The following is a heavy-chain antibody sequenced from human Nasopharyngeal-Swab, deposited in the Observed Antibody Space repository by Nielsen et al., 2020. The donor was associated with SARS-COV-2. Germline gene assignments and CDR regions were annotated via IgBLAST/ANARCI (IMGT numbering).Heavy chain of an antibody. V-gene: IGHV3-23*01. CDR3: AKAPYLRGLDV. CDR1: GFTFA. D-gene: IGHD2-21*01. J-gene: IGHJ6*02. Sequence: GESLKISCAASGFTFAMSWVRQAPGKGLDWVSIISGSGDTTYYADSAKDRFAISRDNSKNTLYLEMNSLRVEDTAVYYCAKAPYLRGLDVWGQGTTVTVSS. CDR2: ISGSGDTT.